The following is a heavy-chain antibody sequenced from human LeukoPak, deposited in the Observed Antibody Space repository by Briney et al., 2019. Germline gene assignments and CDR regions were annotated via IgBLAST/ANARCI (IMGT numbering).Heavy chain of an antibody. CDR1: GGSISSYY. Sequence: ASETLSLTCTVSGGSISSYYWSWIRQPPGKGLEWIGYIYYSGSTNYNPSLRSRVTISVDTAKNQFSLKLSSVTAADTAVYYCARGSVAGTRGLSEFDYWGQGTLVTVS. V-gene: IGHV4-59*01. CDR3: ARGSVAGTRGLSEFDY. D-gene: IGHD6-19*01. J-gene: IGHJ4*02. CDR2: IYYSGST.